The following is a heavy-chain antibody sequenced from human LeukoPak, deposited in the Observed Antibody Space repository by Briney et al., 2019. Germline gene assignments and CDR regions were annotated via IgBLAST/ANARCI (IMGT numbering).Heavy chain of an antibody. D-gene: IGHD3-9*01. V-gene: IGHV4-4*02. CDR2: IYHSGST. CDR1: GGSISSSNW. Sequence: SETLSLTCAVSGGSISSSNWWSWVRQPPGKGLEWIGEIYHSGSTNYNPSLKSRVTISVDKSKNQFSLKLSSVTAADTAVYYCARVGGGGMTGYHDYWGQGTLVTVSS. CDR3: ARVGGGGMTGYHDY. J-gene: IGHJ4*02.